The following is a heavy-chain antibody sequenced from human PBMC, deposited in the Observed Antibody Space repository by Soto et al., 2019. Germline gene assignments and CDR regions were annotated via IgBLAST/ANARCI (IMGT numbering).Heavy chain of an antibody. Sequence: GGSLRLSCAASGFTFSSYSMNWVRQAPGKGLEWVSSISSSSSYIYYADSVKGRFTISRDNAKNSLYLQMNSLRAEDTAVYYCARDAATIAVAGNYAFDIWGQGTMVTVSS. D-gene: IGHD6-19*01. CDR2: ISSSSSYI. CDR1: GFTFSSYS. V-gene: IGHV3-21*01. CDR3: ARDAATIAVAGNYAFDI. J-gene: IGHJ3*02.